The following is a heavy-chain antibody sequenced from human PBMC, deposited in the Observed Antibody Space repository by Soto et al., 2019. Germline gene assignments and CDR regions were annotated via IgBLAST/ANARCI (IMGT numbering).Heavy chain of an antibody. CDR1: GYTFTSYG. J-gene: IGHJ4*02. V-gene: IGHV1-18*01. CDR3: ARDFYSSSWTALGVDY. CDR2: ISAYNGNT. D-gene: IGHD6-13*01. Sequence: QVQLVQSGAEVKKPGASVKVSCKASGYTFTSYGISWVRQAPGQGLEWMGWISAYNGNTNYAQKLQGRVTMTTDTSTSTAYKELRSLRSDDTAVYYCARDFYSSSWTALGVDYWGQGTLVTVSS.